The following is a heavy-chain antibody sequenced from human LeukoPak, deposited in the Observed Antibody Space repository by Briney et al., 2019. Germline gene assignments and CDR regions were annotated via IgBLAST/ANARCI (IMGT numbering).Heavy chain of an antibody. CDR3: ARAQGYFGH. Sequence: GGSLRLSCAASGFTFSSYWMSWVRQAPGKGLEWVANIKKDGSEKYYADSVKGRFTISRDNAKNSLYLQVSRLRAEDTAVYYCARAQGYFGHWGQGTLVSVPS. CDR2: IKKDGSEK. V-gene: IGHV3-7*01. CDR1: GFTFSSYW. J-gene: IGHJ4*02.